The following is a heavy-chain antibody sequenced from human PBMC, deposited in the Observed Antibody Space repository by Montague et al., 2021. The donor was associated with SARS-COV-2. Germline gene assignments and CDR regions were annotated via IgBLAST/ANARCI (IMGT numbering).Heavy chain of an antibody. J-gene: IGHJ3*02. V-gene: IGHV4-59*01. CDR2: AYYFPSTNXANT. CDR3: ARTWRFGQSYGLDI. Sequence: SETLSLTCSVSGASISSYYYNWIRQTPGKGLEWIGYAYYFPSTNXANTNSNPSLKRRVTISLDTSENQFSLKLSSVTAADTAVYYCARTWRFGQSYGLDIWGQGTMVTVSS. CDR1: GASISSYY. D-gene: IGHD3-16*01.